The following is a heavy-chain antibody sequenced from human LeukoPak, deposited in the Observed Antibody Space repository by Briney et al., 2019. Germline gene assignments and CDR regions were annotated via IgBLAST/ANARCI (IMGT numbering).Heavy chain of an antibody. CDR2: ISWNSGSI. Sequence: GGSLRLSCAASGFTFYDYAMHCVRQAPGKGLEWVSGISWNSGSIGYADSVKGRFTISRDNAKNSLYLQMNSLRAEDTALYYCAKARDGCFDYWGEGTLVTVSS. J-gene: IGHJ4*02. CDR1: GFTFYDYA. CDR3: AKARDGCFDY. V-gene: IGHV3-9*01. D-gene: IGHD5-24*01.